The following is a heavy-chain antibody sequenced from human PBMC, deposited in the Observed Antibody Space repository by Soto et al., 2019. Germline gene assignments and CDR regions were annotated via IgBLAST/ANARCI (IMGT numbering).Heavy chain of an antibody. D-gene: IGHD6-19*01. V-gene: IGHV4-39*01. J-gene: IGHJ6*02. Sequence: SETLSLTCTVSGGSISSSSYYGGWIRQPPGKGLEWIGSIYYSGSTYYNPSLKSRVTISVDTSKNQFSLKLSSVTAADTAVYYCARQGYSSGWYGYYYYYGMDVWGQGTTVTVSS. CDR1: GGSISSSSYY. CDR2: IYYSGST. CDR3: ARQGYSSGWYGYYYYYGMDV.